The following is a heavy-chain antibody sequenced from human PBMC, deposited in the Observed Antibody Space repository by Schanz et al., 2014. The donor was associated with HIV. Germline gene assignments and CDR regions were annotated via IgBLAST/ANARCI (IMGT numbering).Heavy chain of an antibody. CDR1: GGTFSKYA. Sequence: QVQLVQSGAEVKKPGSSVKVSCKASGGTFSKYAVNWVRQAPGQGLEWMGVIIPIFGTTNYAQKFQGRVTITADESTSTAYMELSSLRSEDTALYYCARGYCTSISCSSYYYYNMDVWGQGTTVTVSS. CDR2: IIPIFGTT. CDR3: ARGYCTSISCSSYYYYNMDV. J-gene: IGHJ6*02. D-gene: IGHD2-2*01. V-gene: IGHV1-69*01.